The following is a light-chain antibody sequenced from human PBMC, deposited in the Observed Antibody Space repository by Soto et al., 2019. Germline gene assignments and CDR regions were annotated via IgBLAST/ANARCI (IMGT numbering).Light chain of an antibody. CDR3: TSYTRDRTIV. V-gene: IGLV2-14*03. J-gene: IGLJ2*01. Sequence: QSVLTQPASVSGSPGQSIPFSCTGTSSDVGGYNYVCWYQQQHPGKAPKLIIYDVSNRPSGVSSRFSGSKSGNTASLTISWLQAEDEADYYCTSYTRDRTIVFGGGTKLTVL. CDR1: SSDVGGYNY. CDR2: DVS.